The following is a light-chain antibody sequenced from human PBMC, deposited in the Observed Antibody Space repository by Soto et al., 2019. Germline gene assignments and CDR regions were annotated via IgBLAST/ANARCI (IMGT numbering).Light chain of an antibody. CDR2: KAS. Sequence: DIQMTQSPSTLSASVGDRVTITCRASQSISSWLAWYQQKPGKAPKLLIYKASSLESGLPSRFSGSGSGTEFTLTISSLQPDDFATYYCQQYNRLRTFGQGTKVEIK. V-gene: IGKV1-5*03. J-gene: IGKJ1*01. CDR1: QSISSW. CDR3: QQYNRLRT.